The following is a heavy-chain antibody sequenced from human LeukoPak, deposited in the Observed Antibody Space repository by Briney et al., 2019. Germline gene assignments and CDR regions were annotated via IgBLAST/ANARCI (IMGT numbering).Heavy chain of an antibody. CDR1: GFTFSSYA. D-gene: IGHD6-13*01. V-gene: IGHV3-23*01. CDR2: ISGSGSTT. J-gene: IGHJ5*02. Sequence: AGGSLRLSCAASGFTFSSYAMSWVRQAPGKGLEWVSVISGSGSTTYYADSVKGRFTISRDNSKNTLYLQMNSLRAEDTAVYYCAKANSSSWYPNWFDPWGQGTLVTVSS. CDR3: AKANSSSWYPNWFDP.